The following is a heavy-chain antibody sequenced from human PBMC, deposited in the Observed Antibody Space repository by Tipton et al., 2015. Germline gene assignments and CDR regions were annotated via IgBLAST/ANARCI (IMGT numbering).Heavy chain of an antibody. CDR1: GFTFSSYA. CDR2: ISGSGGST. CDR3: AKESLPGIAGPPDY. D-gene: IGHD2-21*01. J-gene: IGHJ4*02. Sequence: SLRLSCAASGFTFSSYAMSWVRQAPGKGLEWVSAISGSGGSTYYTDSVKGRFTISRDNSKNTLYLQMNSLRAEDTAFYYCAKESLPGIAGPPDYWGQGTLVTVSS. V-gene: IGHV3-23*01.